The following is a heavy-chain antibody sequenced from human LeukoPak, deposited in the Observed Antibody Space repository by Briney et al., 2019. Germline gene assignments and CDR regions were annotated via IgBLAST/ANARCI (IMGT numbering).Heavy chain of an antibody. CDR2: ISHSGST. Sequence: PSETLSLTCAVSGYSITSGYYWAWIRQPPGKGLEWIGTISHSGSTYYNPSLKSGVTISLDTSKNQFSLKMTSVTAADTAVYYCARAGLNGDVDYWGQGTLVTVSS. J-gene: IGHJ4*02. CDR1: GYSITSGYY. CDR3: ARAGLNGDVDY. D-gene: IGHD4-17*01. V-gene: IGHV4-38-2*01.